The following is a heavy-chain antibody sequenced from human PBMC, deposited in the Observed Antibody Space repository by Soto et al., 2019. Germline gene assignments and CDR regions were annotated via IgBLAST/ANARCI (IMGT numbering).Heavy chain of an antibody. CDR2: IYSGGST. J-gene: IGHJ4*02. D-gene: IGHD6-19*01. CDR1: GFTVSSNY. Sequence: PGGSLRLSCAASGFTVSSNYMSWVRQAPGKGLEWVSVIYSGGSTYYADSVKGRFTISRDNSKNTLYLQMNSLRAKDTAMYYCASNVAGTSPDKYWGQGTLVTVSS. CDR3: ASNVAGTSPDKY. V-gene: IGHV3-66*01.